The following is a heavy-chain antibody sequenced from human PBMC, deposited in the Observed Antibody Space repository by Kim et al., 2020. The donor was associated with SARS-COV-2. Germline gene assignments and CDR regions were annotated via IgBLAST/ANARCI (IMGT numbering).Heavy chain of an antibody. CDR2: INPSDSDT. D-gene: IGHD2-15*01. CDR3: ARSTVPATWGY. J-gene: IGHJ4*02. CDR1: GYSFSSHW. V-gene: IGHV5-51*01. Sequence: GESLKISCKGSGYSFSSHWIGWVRQMPGKGLEWMGIINPSDSDTRYSPSLQGQVSISVDNSISTASLQWSSLKASDTGTYYCARSTVPATWGYWGQGTLVTVSS.